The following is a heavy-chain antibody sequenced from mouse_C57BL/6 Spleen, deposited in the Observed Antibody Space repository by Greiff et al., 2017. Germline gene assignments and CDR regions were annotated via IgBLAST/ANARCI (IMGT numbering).Heavy chain of an antibody. Sequence: QVQLQQSGPELVRPGVSVKISCKGSGYTFTDYAMHWVKQSPAKSLEWIGVISTYYGDASYNQKFKDKATMTVDKSSSTAYMELARLTSEDSAVYDCASSACYDYDVGNSYYYALEDWGQGTSVTVSS. D-gene: IGHD2-4*01. CDR3: ASSACYDYDVGNSYYYALED. J-gene: IGHJ4*01. CDR2: ISTYYGDA. CDR1: GYTFTDYA. V-gene: IGHV1-67*01.